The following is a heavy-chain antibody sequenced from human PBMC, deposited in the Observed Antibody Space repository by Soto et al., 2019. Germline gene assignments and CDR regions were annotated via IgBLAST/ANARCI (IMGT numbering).Heavy chain of an antibody. J-gene: IGHJ6*03. CDR1: GGSISSYY. CDR2: IYYSGST. Sequence: SETLSLTCTVSGGSISSYYWSWIRQPPGKGLEWIGYIYYSGSTNYNPSLKSRVTISADKSISTAYLQWSSLEASDTAMYYCARLLGSGRALYYYYMDVWGKGTTVTVSS. D-gene: IGHD3-10*01. CDR3: ARLLGSGRALYYYYMDV. V-gene: IGHV4-59*12.